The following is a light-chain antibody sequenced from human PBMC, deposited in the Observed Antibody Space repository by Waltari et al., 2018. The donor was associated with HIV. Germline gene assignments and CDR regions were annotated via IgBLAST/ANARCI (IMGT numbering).Light chain of an antibody. V-gene: IGKV1-39*01. J-gene: IGKJ4*01. CDR2: AAS. Sequence: DIQMTQSPSSLSASVGDRVTITCRASQSISSYLNWYQQKPGKAPKLLISAASSLESGVPSRFSGSRSGTDFTLIISGLQPEDFATYYCQQTFDGPRTFDGGTKVEI. CDR1: QSISSY. CDR3: QQTFDGPRT.